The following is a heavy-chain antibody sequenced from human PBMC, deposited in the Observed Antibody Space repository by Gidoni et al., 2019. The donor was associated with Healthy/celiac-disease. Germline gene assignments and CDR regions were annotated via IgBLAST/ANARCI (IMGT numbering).Heavy chain of an antibody. Sequence: QVQLVESGGGVVQPGRSLRLSCAASGFTFSSYAMHWVRQAPGKGLEWVAVISYDGSNKYYADSVKGRFTISRDNSKNTLYLQMNSLRAEDTAVYYCARGDIVVVPQYYYGMDVWGQGTTVTVSS. CDR2: ISYDGSNK. J-gene: IGHJ6*02. CDR3: ARGDIVVVPQYYYGMDV. V-gene: IGHV3-30-3*01. D-gene: IGHD2-2*01. CDR1: GFTFSSYA.